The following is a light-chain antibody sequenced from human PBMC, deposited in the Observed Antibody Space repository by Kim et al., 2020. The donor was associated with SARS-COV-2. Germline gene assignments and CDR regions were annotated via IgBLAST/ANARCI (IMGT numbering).Light chain of an antibody. V-gene: IGKV3-20*01. CDR1: QSVTSSS. CDR2: GAS. J-gene: IGKJ4*01. Sequence: EIVLTQSPGPLSLSPGERATLSCRASQSVTSSSLAWYQQKPGQAPRLLIYGASNRATGIPDRFGGSGSGTDFTLTISRLEPEDFAVYYCQQYGSLVTFGGGTKLEI. CDR3: QQYGSLVT.